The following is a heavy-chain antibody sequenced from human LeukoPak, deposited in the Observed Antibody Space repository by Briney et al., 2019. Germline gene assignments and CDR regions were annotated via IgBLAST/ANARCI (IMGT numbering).Heavy chain of an antibody. CDR3: ARLWIQLWPFDY. J-gene: IGHJ4*02. CDR1: GGSISSSSYY. CDR2: IYYSGST. Sequence: SETLSLTCTVSGGSISSSSYYWGWIRQPPGKGLEWIGSIYYSGSTYYNPSLKSRVTISVDTSKNQFPLKLSSVTAADTAVYYCARLWIQLWPFDYWGQGTLVTVSS. V-gene: IGHV4-39*01. D-gene: IGHD5-18*01.